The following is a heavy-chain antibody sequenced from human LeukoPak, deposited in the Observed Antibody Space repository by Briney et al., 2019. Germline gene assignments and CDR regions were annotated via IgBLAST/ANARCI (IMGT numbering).Heavy chain of an antibody. CDR1: GFTFSSYA. Sequence: GGSLRLSCAASGFTFSSYAMSWVRQAPGKRLEWVSAISGSGGSTYYADSVRGRFTISRDNSKNTLYLQMNSLRAEDTAVYYCAKILSYYYDSSGDGDYWGQGTLVTVSS. D-gene: IGHD3-22*01. CDR2: ISGSGGST. J-gene: IGHJ4*02. V-gene: IGHV3-23*01. CDR3: AKILSYYYDSSGDGDY.